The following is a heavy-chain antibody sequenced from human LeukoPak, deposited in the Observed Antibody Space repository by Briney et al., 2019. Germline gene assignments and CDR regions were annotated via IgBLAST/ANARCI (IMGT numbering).Heavy chain of an antibody. Sequence: ASVKVSCKASGYTFTSYYMHWVRQAPGQGLEWMGIINPSGGSTSYAQKFQGRVTMTRDTSTSTVYMELSGLRSEDTAVYYCARSSMVRGAPAYYFDYWGQGTLVTVSS. CDR3: ARSSMVRGAPAYYFDY. J-gene: IGHJ4*02. V-gene: IGHV1-46*01. CDR2: INPSGGST. CDR1: GYTFTSYY. D-gene: IGHD3-10*01.